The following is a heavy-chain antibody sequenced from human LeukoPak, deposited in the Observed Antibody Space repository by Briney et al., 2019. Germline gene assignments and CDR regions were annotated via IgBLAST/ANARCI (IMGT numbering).Heavy chain of an antibody. Sequence: ASVKVSCKASGYTFTSYDINWVRQATGQGLEWMGWMNPNSGNTGYAQKFQGRATMTRNTSISTAYMELSSLRSEDTAVYYCARGIDYGDYYYGMDVWGQGTTVTVSS. CDR2: MNPNSGNT. D-gene: IGHD4-17*01. CDR1: GYTFTSYD. CDR3: ARGIDYGDYYYGMDV. V-gene: IGHV1-8*01. J-gene: IGHJ6*02.